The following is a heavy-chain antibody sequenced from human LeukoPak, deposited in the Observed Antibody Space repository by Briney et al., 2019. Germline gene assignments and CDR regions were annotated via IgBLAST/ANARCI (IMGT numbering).Heavy chain of an antibody. Sequence: PGGSLRLSCAASGFTFSSYSMNWVRQAPGKGLEWVSYISSSSSTIYYADSVKGRFTISRDNAKNSLYLQMNSLKAEDTAVYYCARSGYSYGYLNAFDIWGQGTMVTVSS. CDR2: ISSSSSTI. V-gene: IGHV3-48*04. CDR1: GFTFSSYS. D-gene: IGHD5-18*01. CDR3: ARSGYSYGYLNAFDI. J-gene: IGHJ3*02.